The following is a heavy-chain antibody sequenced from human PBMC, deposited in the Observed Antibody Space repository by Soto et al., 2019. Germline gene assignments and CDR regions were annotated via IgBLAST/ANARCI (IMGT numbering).Heavy chain of an antibody. CDR2: ISVSVGST. J-gene: IGHJ4*02. Sequence: WGSLRLSCAASGFTFSSYAMSWVRQAPGKGLEWVSAISVSVGSTYYADSVKGRFTISRDNSKNTLYLQMNSLRAEDTAVYYCAKDIRSIAAGGSRGYWGQGTMVSISA. CDR1: GFTFSSYA. V-gene: IGHV3-23*01. CDR3: AKDIRSIAAGGSRGY. D-gene: IGHD6-13*01.